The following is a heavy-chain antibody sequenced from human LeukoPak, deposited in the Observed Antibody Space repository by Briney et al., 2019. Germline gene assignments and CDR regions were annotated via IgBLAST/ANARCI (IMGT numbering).Heavy chain of an antibody. V-gene: IGHV4-39*01. CDR1: GGSISNSNYY. D-gene: IGHD2-2*03. Sequence: SETLSLTCTFSGGSISNSNYYWGWIRQPPGKGLEWIGSIYFSGNTYYNPSLKTRVTISIDTSKNQFSLKLTSVTAADTAIFYCASGYFVHTFDFWGQGTLGTVSS. CDR2: IYFSGNT. J-gene: IGHJ4*02. CDR3: ASGYFVHTFDF.